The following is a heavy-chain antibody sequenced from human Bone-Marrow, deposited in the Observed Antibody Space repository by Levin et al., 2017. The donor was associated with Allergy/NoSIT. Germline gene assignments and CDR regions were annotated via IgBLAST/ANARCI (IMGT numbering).Heavy chain of an antibody. CDR3: ARDFRFFTYYDILTGYDLNDAFDI. J-gene: IGHJ3*02. CDR2: IWYDGSNK. V-gene: IGHV3-33*01. Sequence: PGGSLRLSCAASGFTFSSYGMHWVRQAPGKGLEWVAVIWYDGSNKYYADSVKGRFTISRDNSKNTLYLQMNSLRAEDTAVYYCARDFRFFTYYDILTGYDLNDAFDIWGQGTMVTVSS. D-gene: IGHD3-9*01. CDR1: GFTFSSYG.